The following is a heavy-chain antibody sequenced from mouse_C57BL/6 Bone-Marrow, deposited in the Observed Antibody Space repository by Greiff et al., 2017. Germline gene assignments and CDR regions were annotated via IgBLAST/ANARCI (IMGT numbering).Heavy chain of an antibody. D-gene: IGHD1-1*01. Sequence: QVQLKESGPGILQPSQTLSLTCSFSGFSLSTFGMGVGWIRQPSGKGLEWLAHIWWDDDKYYNPALKSRLTISKDTTNNQVFHKIANVDTAYTATYCCARPVTTEVFDYWGQGTTLTVSS. CDR2: IWWDDDK. CDR1: GFSLSTFGMG. CDR3: ARPVTTEVFDY. J-gene: IGHJ2*01. V-gene: IGHV8-8*01.